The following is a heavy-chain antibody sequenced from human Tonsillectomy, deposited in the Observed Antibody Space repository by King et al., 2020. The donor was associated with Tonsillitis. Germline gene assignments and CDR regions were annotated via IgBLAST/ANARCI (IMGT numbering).Heavy chain of an antibody. J-gene: IGHJ6*02. CDR2: ICNSGST. Sequence: VQLQESGPGLVKPSQTLSLTCTVSGGSISSGDYHWCWIRQSPGKGLGWIGYICNSGSTYYNPSLKSRVTISVDTSKNQFSLELSSVTAADTAVYYCARGFTLVRGVNNYYYYGIDVWGQGTTVTVSS. V-gene: IGHV4-30-4*01. CDR3: ARGFTLVRGVNNYYYYGIDV. D-gene: IGHD3-10*01. CDR1: GGSISSGDYH.